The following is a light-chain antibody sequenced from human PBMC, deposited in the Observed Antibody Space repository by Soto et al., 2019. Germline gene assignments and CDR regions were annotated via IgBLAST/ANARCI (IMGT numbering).Light chain of an antibody. CDR2: STN. CDR1: SGSVSTSYY. J-gene: IGLJ2*01. Sequence: VVTQEPSFSVSPGGTVTLTCGLSSGSVSTSYYPSWYQQTPGQAPRTLIYSTNTRSSGVPDRFSGSILGNKAALTITGAQADDESDYYCVLYMGSGTVVFGGGTKLTVL. CDR3: VLYMGSGTVV. V-gene: IGLV8-61*01.